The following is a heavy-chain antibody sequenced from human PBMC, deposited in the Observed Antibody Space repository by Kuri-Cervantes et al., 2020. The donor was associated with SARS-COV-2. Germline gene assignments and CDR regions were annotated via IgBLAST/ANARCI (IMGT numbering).Heavy chain of an antibody. V-gene: IGHV1-18*01. CDR1: GYTFTSYG. Sequence: ASVKVSCKASGYTFTSYGISWVRQAPGQGLEWMGWISAYNGNTNYAQKLQGRVTMTTDTSTSTAYMELRSLRSDDTAVYYCARAPRDCRSTRCHIYSYSYMDGWGKGTTVTVSS. D-gene: IGHD2-2*01. J-gene: IGHJ6*03. CDR3: ARAPRDCRSTRCHIYSYSYMDG. CDR2: ISAYNGNT.